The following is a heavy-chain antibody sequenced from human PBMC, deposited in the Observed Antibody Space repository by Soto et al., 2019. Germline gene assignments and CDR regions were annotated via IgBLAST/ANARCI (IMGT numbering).Heavy chain of an antibody. CDR3: ATGGLRHYYYGMDV. V-gene: IGHV1-3*01. J-gene: IGHJ6*02. CDR1: GYTFTSYA. D-gene: IGHD4-17*01. CDR2: INAGNGNT. Sequence: ASVKVSCTASGYTFTSYAMHWVRQAPGQRLEWMGWINAGNGNTKYSQKFQGRVTITRDTSTDTAYMELSSLRSEDTAVYYCATGGLRHYYYGMDVWGQGTTVTVSS.